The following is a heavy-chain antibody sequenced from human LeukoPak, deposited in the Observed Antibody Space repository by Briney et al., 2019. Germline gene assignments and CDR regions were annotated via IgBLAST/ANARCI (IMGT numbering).Heavy chain of an antibody. CDR2: ISTNGSTT. Sequence: GGSLRLSCAASGFTFRDHDMNWIRQSPGKGLEWVSYISTNGSTTSYADSVRGRFTISRDNARNSLHLQMNSLSADDTALYYFVRRFYGGKPVDFFDYWGQGTLVTVSS. CDR3: VRRFYGGKPVDFFDY. V-gene: IGHV3-11*01. D-gene: IGHD4-23*01. CDR1: GFTFRDHD. J-gene: IGHJ4*02.